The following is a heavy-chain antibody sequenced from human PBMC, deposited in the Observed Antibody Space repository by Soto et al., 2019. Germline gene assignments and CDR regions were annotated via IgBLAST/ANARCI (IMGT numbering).Heavy chain of an antibody. CDR2: IHNSGSA. D-gene: IGHD6-19*01. Sequence: QVQLQESGPGLVKPSETLSLTCTVSNGSIGNYYWTWIRQPPGKGLEWVGYIHNSGSANNNPSLKRRVTMSFDKSTNQFSLKLTAVTAADTAIYYCARHGISGWYDNWGQGTLVTVSS. CDR1: NGSIGNYY. V-gene: IGHV4-59*08. J-gene: IGHJ5*02. CDR3: ARHGISGWYDN.